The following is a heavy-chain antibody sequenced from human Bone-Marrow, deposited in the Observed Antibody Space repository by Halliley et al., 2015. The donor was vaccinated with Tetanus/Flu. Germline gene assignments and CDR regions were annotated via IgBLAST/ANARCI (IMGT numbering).Heavy chain of an antibody. CDR2: IFYSWRT. Sequence: LEWIGYIFYSWRTSYEPSLRSRVTISVDTSNNQFSLNLSSLTASDTAVYYCSRGTSRFLELDYWGQGIPVTVSS. D-gene: IGHD3-3*01. V-gene: IGHV4-59*09. CDR3: SRGTSRFLELDY. J-gene: IGHJ4*02.